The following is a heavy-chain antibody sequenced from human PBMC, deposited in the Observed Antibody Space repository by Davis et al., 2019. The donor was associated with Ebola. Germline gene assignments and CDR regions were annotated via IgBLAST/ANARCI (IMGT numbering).Heavy chain of an antibody. D-gene: IGHD3-22*01. CDR1: GFTVSSNY. V-gene: IGHV3-53*04. J-gene: IGHJ4*02. CDR3: VKDSYYYDSSGYYGSLFDY. Sequence: GESLKISCAASGFTVSSNYMSWVRQAPGKGLEWVSVIYSGGSTYYADSVKGRFTISRHNSKNTLYLQMSSLRAEDTAVYYCVKDSYYYDSSGYYGSLFDYWGQGTLVTVSS. CDR2: IYSGGST.